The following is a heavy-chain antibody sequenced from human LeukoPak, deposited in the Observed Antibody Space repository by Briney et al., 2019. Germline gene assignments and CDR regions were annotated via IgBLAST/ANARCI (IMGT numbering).Heavy chain of an antibody. Sequence: GSLRLSCAASGFTFSSYEMNWVRQAPGKGLEWVSYISSSGSTIYYADSVKGRFTISRDNAKNSLYLQMNSLRAEDTVVYYCAVATIKDYFDYWGQGTLVTVSS. CDR3: AVATIKDYFDY. CDR2: ISSSGSTI. D-gene: IGHD5-24*01. V-gene: IGHV3-48*03. J-gene: IGHJ4*02. CDR1: GFTFSSYE.